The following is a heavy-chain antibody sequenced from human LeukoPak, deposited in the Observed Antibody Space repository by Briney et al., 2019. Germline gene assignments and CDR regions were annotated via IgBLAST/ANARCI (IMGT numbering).Heavy chain of an antibody. CDR3: ARGFPRTSCYIFDY. Sequence: SEILSLTCTVSGGSISSGGYYWSWIRQHPGEGLEWIGYIYYSGSTYYNPSLKSGVTISVEASKTQFSLKLSSVTAADTAVYSGARGFPRTSCYIFDYWGQGTLVTVSS. CDR2: IYYSGST. V-gene: IGHV4-31*03. CDR1: GGSISSGGYY. J-gene: IGHJ4*02. D-gene: IGHD2-2*02.